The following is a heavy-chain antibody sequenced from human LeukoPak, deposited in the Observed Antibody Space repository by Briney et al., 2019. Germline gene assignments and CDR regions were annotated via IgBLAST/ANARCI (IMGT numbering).Heavy chain of an antibody. J-gene: IGHJ6*02. Sequence: SETLSLTCTVSGGSISSYYWSWIRQPPGKGLEWIGYIYYSGSTNYNPSLKSRVTISVDTSKNQFSLKLSSVTAADTAVYYCARAYGSGRSSTYYYGMDVWGQGTTVTVSS. CDR1: GGSISSYY. V-gene: IGHV4-59*01. D-gene: IGHD3-10*01. CDR2: IYYSGST. CDR3: ARAYGSGRSSTYYYGMDV.